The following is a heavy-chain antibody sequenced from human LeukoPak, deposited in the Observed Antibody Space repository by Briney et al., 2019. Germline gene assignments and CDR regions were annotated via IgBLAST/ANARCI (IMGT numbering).Heavy chain of an antibody. CDR1: GGSISSYY. J-gene: IGHJ6*03. CDR2: IYTSGST. CDR3: ARGEYSSSSSYYYYMDV. D-gene: IGHD6-6*01. V-gene: IGHV4-4*07. Sequence: SETLSLTCTVSGGSISSYYWSWIRQPAGKGLEWIGRIYTSGSTNYNPSLKSRVTMSVDTSKNQFSLKLSSVTAADTAVYYCARGEYSSSSSYYYYMDVWGKGTTVTVSS.